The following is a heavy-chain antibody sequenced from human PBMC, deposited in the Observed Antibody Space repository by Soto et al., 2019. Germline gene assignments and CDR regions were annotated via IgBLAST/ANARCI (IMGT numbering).Heavy chain of an antibody. CDR3: VRDRGYSGYDRWFDP. J-gene: IGHJ5*02. V-gene: IGHV1-18*01. CDR1: GYTFTSYG. CDR2: ISAYNGDT. Sequence: ASVKVSCKASGYTFTSYGFSWVRQAPGQGLEWMGWISAYNGDTNYAQKLQGRVTMTTDTSTSTAYMELRSLRSDDTAVYYCVRDRGYSGYDRWFDPWGQGTLVTVSS. D-gene: IGHD5-12*01.